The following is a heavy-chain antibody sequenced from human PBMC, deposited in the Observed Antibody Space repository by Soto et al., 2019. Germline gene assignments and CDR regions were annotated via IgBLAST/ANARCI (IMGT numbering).Heavy chain of an antibody. Sequence: ASVKVSCKASGYTFTSYAMHWVRQAPGQRLEWMGWINAGNGNTKYSQKFQGRVTITRDTSASTAYMELNSLRDEDTAVYYCARWGGVLDFLGPFDFWGQGALVTVSS. D-gene: IGHD3-3*01. CDR1: GYTFTSYA. CDR3: ARWGGVLDFLGPFDF. J-gene: IGHJ4*02. CDR2: INAGNGNT. V-gene: IGHV1-3*01.